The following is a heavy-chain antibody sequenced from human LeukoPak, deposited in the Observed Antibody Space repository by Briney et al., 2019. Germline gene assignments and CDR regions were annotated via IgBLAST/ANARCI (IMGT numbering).Heavy chain of an antibody. CDR1: GGTFSSYA. CDR3: ARGRWSATTATYYLDF. Sequence: ASVKVSCKASGGTFSSYAISWVRQAPGQGLEWREGIIPIFGTANYAQKFQGRVTITRDTSASTAYMELSSLTSEDTAVYYCARGRWSATTATYYLDFWGQGTLVTVSS. J-gene: IGHJ4*02. CDR2: IIPIFGTA. D-gene: IGHD5-24*01. V-gene: IGHV1-69*05.